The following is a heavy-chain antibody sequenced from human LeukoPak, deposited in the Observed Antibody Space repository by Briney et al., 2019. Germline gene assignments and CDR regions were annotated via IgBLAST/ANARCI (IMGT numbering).Heavy chain of an antibody. D-gene: IGHD3-22*01. J-gene: IGHJ4*02. Sequence: PGGSLRLSCAASGFTFSSNAMSWVRQAPGKGLEWVSTISGGGGTTYYADSVEGRFTSSRDNSENTLYLQMNNLRAEDTAVYYCANNYYDSGGSRAFDYWGQGTLVTVSS. CDR2: ISGGGGTT. CDR1: GFTFSSNA. V-gene: IGHV3-23*01. CDR3: ANNYYDSGGSRAFDY.